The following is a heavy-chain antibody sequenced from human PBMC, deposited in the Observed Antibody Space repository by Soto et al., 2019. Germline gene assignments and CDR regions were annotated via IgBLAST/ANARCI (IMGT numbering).Heavy chain of an antibody. CDR3: ATRTNYDYVWGSPRGAFDI. Sequence: PSETLSLTCTVSCGSISSGDYYWSWIRQPPGKGLEWIGYIYYSGSTYYNPSLKSRVTISVDTSKNQFSLKLSSVTAADTAVYYCATRTNYDYVWGSPRGAFDIWGQGTMVTVSS. V-gene: IGHV4-30-4*01. D-gene: IGHD3-16*01. CDR2: IYYSGST. CDR1: CGSISSGDYY. J-gene: IGHJ3*02.